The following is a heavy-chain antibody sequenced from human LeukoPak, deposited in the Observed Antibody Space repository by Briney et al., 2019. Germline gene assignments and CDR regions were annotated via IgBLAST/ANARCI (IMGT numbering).Heavy chain of an antibody. J-gene: IGHJ4*02. D-gene: IGHD6-19*01. CDR3: ASQTPRRLPIAVADYFDY. Sequence: PGGSLRLSCAVSGFTFGTYSINWVRQAPGKGLEWVSFISTSGSYRYYADSVKGRFTISRDNAKNSLYLQMNSLRAEDTAVYYCASQTPRRLPIAVADYFDYWGQGTLVTVSS. CDR2: ISTSGSYR. CDR1: GFTFGTYS. V-gene: IGHV3-21*01.